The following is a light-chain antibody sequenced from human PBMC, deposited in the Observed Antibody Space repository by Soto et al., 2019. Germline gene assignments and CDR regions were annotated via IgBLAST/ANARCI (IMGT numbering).Light chain of an antibody. V-gene: IGKV1-13*02. CDR1: QGINSA. CDR2: DAS. CDR3: QQYSTYPLT. J-gene: IGKJ4*01. Sequence: AIQLTQSPSSLSASVGDRVTITCRASQGINSALAWYQQNPGKAPKLLIYDASSLESGVPSRFSGSGSGTDFTLTINSLQPDDFATFYCQQYSTYPLTFGGGTKVDIK.